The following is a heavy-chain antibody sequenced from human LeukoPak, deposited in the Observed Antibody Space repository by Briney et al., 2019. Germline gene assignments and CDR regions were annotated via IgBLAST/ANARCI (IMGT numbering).Heavy chain of an antibody. CDR1: GFTFSSYG. CDR3: AKVSGYCSSTSCYTRNYYYGMDV. Sequence: PGGSLRLSCAASGFTFSSYGMHWARQAPGKGLEWVAVISYDGSNKYYADSVKGRFTISRDNSKNTLYLQMNSLRAEDTAVYYCAKVSGYCSSTSCYTRNYYYGMDVWGQGTTVTVSS. D-gene: IGHD2-2*02. V-gene: IGHV3-30*18. CDR2: ISYDGSNK. J-gene: IGHJ6*02.